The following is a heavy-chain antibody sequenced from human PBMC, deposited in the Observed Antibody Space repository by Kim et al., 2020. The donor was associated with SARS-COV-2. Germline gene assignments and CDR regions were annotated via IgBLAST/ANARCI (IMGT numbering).Heavy chain of an antibody. J-gene: IGHJ5*02. D-gene: IGHD6-19*01. CDR1: GGSISSSSYY. CDR3: ARHTSSGWYLSIGFWFDP. CDR2: IYYSGST. V-gene: IGHV4-39*01. Sequence: SETLSLTCTVSGGSISSSSYYWGWIRQPPVKGLEWIGSIYYSGSTYYNPSLKSRVTISVDTSKNQFSLKLSSVTAADTAVYYCARHTSSGWYLSIGFWFDPWGQGTLVTVSS.